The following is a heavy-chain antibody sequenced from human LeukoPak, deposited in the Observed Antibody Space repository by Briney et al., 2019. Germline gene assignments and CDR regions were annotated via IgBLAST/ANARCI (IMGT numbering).Heavy chain of an antibody. J-gene: IGHJ6*03. CDR2: ISAYNGNT. V-gene: IGHV1-18*01. D-gene: IGHD3-10*01. CDR1: GYTFTSYG. Sequence: GASVKVSCKASGYTFTSYGISWVRQAPGQGLEWMGWISAYNGNTNYAQKLQGRVTMTTDTSTSTAYMELRSLRSDDTAVYYCARLPITMVRGVIFYYYYMDVWGKGTTVTVSS. CDR3: ARLPITMVRGVIFYYYYMDV.